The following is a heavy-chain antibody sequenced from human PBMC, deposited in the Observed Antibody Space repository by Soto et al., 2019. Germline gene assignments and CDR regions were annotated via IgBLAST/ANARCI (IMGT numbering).Heavy chain of an antibody. V-gene: IGHV3-30*18. CDR2: ISYDGSNK. CDR1: GFTFSSYG. Sequence: PGGSLRLSCAASGFTFSSYGMHWVRQAPGKGLEWVAVISYDGSNKYYADSVKGRFTISRDNSKNTLYLQMNSLRAEDTAVYHCAKDRWDDRGQRTLVSVPS. CDR3: AKDRWDD. J-gene: IGHJ4*02.